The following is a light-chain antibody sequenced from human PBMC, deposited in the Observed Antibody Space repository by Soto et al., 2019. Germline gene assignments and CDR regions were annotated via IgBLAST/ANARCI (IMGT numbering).Light chain of an antibody. CDR3: SSYTSSSTPYV. V-gene: IGLV2-14*01. CDR2: DVS. CDR1: SSDVGGYNH. Sequence: QSALTQPASVTASPGQSITISCTGISSDVGGYNHVSWYQQHPDRAPKLIIYDVSNRPSGVSNRFSGSESANTASLTISWLQAEDEADYYCSSYTSSSTPYVFGAGTKVTVL. J-gene: IGLJ1*01.